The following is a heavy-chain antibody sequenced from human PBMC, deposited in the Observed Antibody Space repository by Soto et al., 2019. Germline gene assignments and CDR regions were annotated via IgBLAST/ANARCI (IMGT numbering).Heavy chain of an antibody. CDR3: ARGGHVVVVPAALDY. Sequence: QVQLMQSGAEVKKPGASVKVSCKASGDTFTDYYIHWVRQAPGQGLEWMGTVNPSGGHTTYAQHFVGRVTMTRDTSPSTLYMELTSLTSEDTAVYYCARGGHVVVVPAALDYCGQGTLVTVSS. CDR2: VNPSGGHT. CDR1: GDTFTDYY. J-gene: IGHJ4*02. V-gene: IGHV1-46*01. D-gene: IGHD2-21*01.